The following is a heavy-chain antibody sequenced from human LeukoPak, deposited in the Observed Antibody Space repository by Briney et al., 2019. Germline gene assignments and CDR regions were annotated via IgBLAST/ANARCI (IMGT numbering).Heavy chain of an antibody. J-gene: IGHJ3*02. CDR3: ARELVVMGAFDI. CDR1: GYTFTSYD. D-gene: IGHD3-22*01. CDR2: INPSGGST. V-gene: IGHV1-46*01. Sequence: ASVKVSCKASGYTFTSYDINWVRQAPGQGLEWMGIINPSGGSTSYAQKFQGRVTMTRDTSTSTVYMELSSLRSEDTAVYYCARELVVMGAFDIWGKGTMVTVSS.